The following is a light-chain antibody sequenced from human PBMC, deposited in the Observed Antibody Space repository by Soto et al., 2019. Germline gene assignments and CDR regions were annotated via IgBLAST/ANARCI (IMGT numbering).Light chain of an antibody. J-gene: IGLJ1*01. CDR3: SSFTSRFTFV. CDR2: EVT. Sequence: QSALTQPASVSGSPGQSIAISCTGTRSDVGAYNYVSWYQQHPGKAPKLMISEVTNRPSGVSDRFSGSKSGNTASLTISGLQAEDKADYYCSSFTSRFTFVFGTGTKLTVL. CDR1: RSDVGAYNY. V-gene: IGLV2-14*01.